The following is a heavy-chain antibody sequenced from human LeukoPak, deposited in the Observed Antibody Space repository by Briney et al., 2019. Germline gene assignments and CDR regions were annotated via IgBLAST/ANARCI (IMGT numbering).Heavy chain of an antibody. J-gene: IGHJ6*03. CDR3: ARGNDFWSGKYYYYYMDV. Sequence: GASVKVSCKASGYTFTSYGISWVRQAPGQGLEWMGWISAYNGNTNYAQKLQGRVTMTTDTSTSTAYMELRSLRSDDTAVYYCARGNDFWSGKYYYYYMDVWGKGTTVTVSS. D-gene: IGHD3-3*01. V-gene: IGHV1-18*01. CDR2: ISAYNGNT. CDR1: GYTFTSYG.